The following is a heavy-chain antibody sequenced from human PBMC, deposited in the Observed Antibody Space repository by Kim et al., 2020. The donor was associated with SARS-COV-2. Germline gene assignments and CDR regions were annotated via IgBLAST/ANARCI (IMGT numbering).Heavy chain of an antibody. CDR2: ISYGGTKT. Sequence: GGSLRLSCAASGFTFKNFGMSWVRQAPGKGLEWVSVISYGGTKTYYADSLKGRFTISRDSSKNTLYLQIDSLRPEDTAVYFCAKDDPFFMITFGGDSGGMDVWGQGTPVTVSS. D-gene: IGHD3-16*01. CDR3: AKDDPFFMITFGGDSGGMDV. CDR1: GFTFKNFG. V-gene: IGHV3-30*18. J-gene: IGHJ6*02.